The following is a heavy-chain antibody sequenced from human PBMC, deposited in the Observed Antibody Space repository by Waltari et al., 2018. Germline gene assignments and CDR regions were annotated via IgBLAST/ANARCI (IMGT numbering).Heavy chain of an antibody. D-gene: IGHD1-26*01. J-gene: IGHJ4*02. CDR2: IYHSGST. V-gene: IGHV4-38-2*01. CDR1: GYSISSGYY. CDR3: ARKPVGSFHYFDY. Sequence: QVQLQESGPGLVKPSETLSLTCAVSGYSISSGYYWGWIRQPPGKGLEWIGSIYHSGSTNYNPSLKSRVTISVDTSKNQFSLKLSSVTAADTAVYYCARKPVGSFHYFDYWGQGTLVTVSS.